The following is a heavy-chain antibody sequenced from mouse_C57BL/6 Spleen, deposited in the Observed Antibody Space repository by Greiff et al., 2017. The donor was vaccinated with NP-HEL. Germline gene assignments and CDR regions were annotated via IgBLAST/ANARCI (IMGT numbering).Heavy chain of an antibody. CDR3: ARHYYSNNYYAMDY. CDR2: IWSDGST. CDR1: GFSLTSYG. Sequence: VMLVESGPGLVAPSQSLSITCTVSGFSLTSYGVHWVRQPPGKGLEWLVVIWSDGSTTYNSALKSRLSISKDNSKSQVFLKMNRLQTDDTAMYYCARHYYSNNYYAMDYWGQGTSVTVSS. V-gene: IGHV2-6-1*01. J-gene: IGHJ4*01. D-gene: IGHD2-5*01.